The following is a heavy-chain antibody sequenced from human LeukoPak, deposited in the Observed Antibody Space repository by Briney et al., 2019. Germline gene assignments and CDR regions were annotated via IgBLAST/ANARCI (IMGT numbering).Heavy chain of an antibody. CDR3: AAGGGDY. J-gene: IGHJ4*02. Sequence: SETLSLTCTVSGGSMSTYSWSWVRQPAGKGLEWIGRIYTSGGTSYNPSLKSRVTMSIDTSKKQFSLKLSSVSAADTAVYYCAAGGGDYWGQGTLVTVAS. CDR2: IYTSGGT. D-gene: IGHD1-26*01. V-gene: IGHV4-4*07. CDR1: GGSMSTYS.